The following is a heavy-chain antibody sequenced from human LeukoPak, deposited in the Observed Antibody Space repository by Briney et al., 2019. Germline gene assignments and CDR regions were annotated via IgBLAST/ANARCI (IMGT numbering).Heavy chain of an antibody. CDR2: IIPIFGTA. Sequence: SVKVSCKASGGTFTSYAISWVRRAPGQGLEWMGGIIPIFGTANYAQKFQGRVTITAGESTSTAYMELSSLRSEDTAVYYCARDSNSGSYWWFDPWGQGTLVTVSS. CDR3: ARDSNSGSYWWFDP. V-gene: IGHV1-69*13. D-gene: IGHD1-26*01. CDR1: GGTFTSYA. J-gene: IGHJ5*02.